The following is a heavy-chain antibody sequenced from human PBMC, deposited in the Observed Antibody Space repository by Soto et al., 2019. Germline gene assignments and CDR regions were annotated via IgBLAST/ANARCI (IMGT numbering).Heavy chain of an antibody. CDR2: IFPADSDT. J-gene: IGHJ4*02. Sequence: PGESLKISCGASGYSFPGFWSGWARQMPGKGLEWMGIIFPADSDTRYSPSFQGQVTISVDKSISTAYLQWSSLKASDTAMYYCARRGAGYKYDYWGQGTRVTVSS. D-gene: IGHD5-12*01. V-gene: IGHV5-51*01. CDR1: GYSFPGFW. CDR3: ARRGAGYKYDY.